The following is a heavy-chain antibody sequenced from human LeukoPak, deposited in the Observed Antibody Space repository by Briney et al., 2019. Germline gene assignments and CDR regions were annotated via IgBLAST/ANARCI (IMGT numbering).Heavy chain of an antibody. D-gene: IGHD2-8*01. V-gene: IGHV1-2*02. CDR3: ARDNEQAHDY. CDR1: GYTFTGYY. CDR2: VNPNSAAT. J-gene: IGHJ4*02. Sequence: GASVKVSCKTSGYTFTGYYIHWLRQAPGQGLEWMGWVNPNSAATAYAQKFQGRVTLTRDTSVSTAYMELTRLSSDDMAVYYCARDNEQAHDYWGQGTLVTVSS.